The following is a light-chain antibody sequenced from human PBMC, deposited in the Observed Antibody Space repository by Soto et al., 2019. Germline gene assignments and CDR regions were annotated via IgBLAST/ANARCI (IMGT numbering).Light chain of an antibody. CDR1: QSVSSN. J-gene: IGKJ1*01. CDR2: GAS. V-gene: IGKV3-15*01. CDR3: QQYNNWPPWT. Sequence: EIVMTQSPATLSVSLVERATLSCRASQSVSSNLAWYQLKPGQAPRLLIYGASTRATGIPARFSGSGSGTEFTLTISSLQSEDFAVYYCQQYNNWPPWTFGQGTKVDIK.